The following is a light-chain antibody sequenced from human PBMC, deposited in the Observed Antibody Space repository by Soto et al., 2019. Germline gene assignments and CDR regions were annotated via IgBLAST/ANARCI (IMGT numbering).Light chain of an antibody. Sequence: QPVLTQSPSASASLGASVNLTCTLSSGHSSYAIAWHQQQPQKGPRFLMKLNGDGSHTKGDGVPDRFSGSSSGAERYLTISSLQSEDEADYYCQTWGTGTVVFGGGTKLTVL. J-gene: IGLJ2*01. CDR2: LNGDGSH. CDR3: QTWGTGTVV. CDR1: SGHSSYA. V-gene: IGLV4-69*01.